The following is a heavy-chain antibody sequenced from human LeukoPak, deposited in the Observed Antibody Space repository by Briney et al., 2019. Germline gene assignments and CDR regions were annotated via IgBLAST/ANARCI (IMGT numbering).Heavy chain of an antibody. D-gene: IGHD3-10*01. CDR3: ARRPWGSGSSY. CDR1: GGSISSSSYY. Sequence: SETLSLTCTVSGGSISSSSYYWGWIRQPPGKGLEWIGSIYYSGSTYYNPSLKSRVTISVDTSKNQFSLKLSSVTAADTAVYYCARRPWGSGSSYWGQGTLVTVSS. CDR2: IYYSGST. J-gene: IGHJ4*02. V-gene: IGHV4-39*01.